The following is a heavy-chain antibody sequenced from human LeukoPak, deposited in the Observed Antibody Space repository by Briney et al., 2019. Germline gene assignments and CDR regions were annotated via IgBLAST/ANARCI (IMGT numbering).Heavy chain of an antibody. D-gene: IGHD3-10*01. V-gene: IGHV1-2*02. J-gene: IGHJ4*02. Sequence: ASVKVSCKASGYTFTGYYVYWVRQAPGQGLEWMGWINPNSGGTNYAQKFQGRVTMTRDTSISTAYMELSGLRSDDTAVYYCARGKSAHSVLVYAYWGQGTLVTVSS. CDR1: GYTFTGYY. CDR2: INPNSGGT. CDR3: ARGKSAHSVLVYAY.